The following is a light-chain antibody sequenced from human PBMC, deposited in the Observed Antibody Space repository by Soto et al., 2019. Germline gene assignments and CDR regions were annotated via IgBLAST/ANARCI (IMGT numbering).Light chain of an antibody. V-gene: IGKV1-5*03. CDR3: HQYNSYPWT. CDR1: QSISSR. Sequence: DIQMTQSTSTLSASVGDRVTITCRASQSISSRLAWYQQKPGKAPKLLIYKASSLEAGVPPRFSGSGSWTEFTLTISSLQPDDFATYYCHQYNSYPWTFGQGTKVEIK. CDR2: KAS. J-gene: IGKJ1*01.